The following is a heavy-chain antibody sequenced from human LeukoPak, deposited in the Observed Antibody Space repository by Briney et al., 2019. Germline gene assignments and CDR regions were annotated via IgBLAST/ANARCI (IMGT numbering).Heavy chain of an antibody. CDR3: ARDNYDILILFDY. CDR1: GFTFGDHA. J-gene: IGHJ4*02. D-gene: IGHD3-9*01. CDR2: INSDGSST. V-gene: IGHV3-74*01. Sequence: PGGSLRLSCTASGFTFGDHAMSWVRQAPGKGLVWVSRINSDGSSTSYADSVKGRFTISRDNAKNTLYLQMNSLRAEDTAVYYCARDNYDILILFDYWGQGTLVTVSS.